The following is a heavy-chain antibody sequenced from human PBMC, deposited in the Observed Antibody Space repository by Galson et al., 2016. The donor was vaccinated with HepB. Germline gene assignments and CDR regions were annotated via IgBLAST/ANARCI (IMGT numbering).Heavy chain of an antibody. CDR2: IIRHEPDT. J-gene: IGHJ4*02. CDR3: ARDNDYKIDF. CDR1: GFIFSDYM. Sequence: SLRLSCAASGFIFSDYMMTWVRQAPGKGLEWVTSIIRHEPDTYYVDSVRGRFTISRDNAKKSLYLQMNNLRAEDTAVYYCARDNDYKIDFWGQGTLVTVSS. V-gene: IGHV3-7*01. D-gene: IGHD4-11*01.